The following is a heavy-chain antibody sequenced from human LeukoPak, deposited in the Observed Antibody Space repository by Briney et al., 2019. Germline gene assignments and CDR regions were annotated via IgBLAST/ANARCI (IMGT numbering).Heavy chain of an antibody. Sequence: PGGSLRLSCAASGFTFSSYAMTWVRQAPGKGLEWVSSISSSSSYIYYADSVKGRFTISRDNAKNSLYLQMNSLRAEDTAVYYCARDPSDYGDPYYMDVWGKGTTVTISS. J-gene: IGHJ6*03. D-gene: IGHD4-17*01. CDR3: ARDPSDYGDPYYMDV. CDR2: ISSSSSYI. V-gene: IGHV3-21*01. CDR1: GFTFSSYA.